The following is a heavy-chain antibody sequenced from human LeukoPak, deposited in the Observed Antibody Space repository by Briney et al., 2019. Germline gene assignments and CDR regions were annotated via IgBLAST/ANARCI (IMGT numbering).Heavy chain of an antibody. CDR1: GGTFSNYA. V-gene: IGHV1-69*01. CDR2: ITPISGTA. J-gene: IGHJ4*02. CDR3: ARASSDDTAMATPFAY. Sequence: SVKVSCKASGGTFSNYAINWVRQAPGQGLEWMGGITPISGTANYVQKFQGRVTITADEFTKTAYMELSRLRSEDTAIYYCARASSDDTAMATPFAYWGQGTLVTVSS. D-gene: IGHD5-18*01.